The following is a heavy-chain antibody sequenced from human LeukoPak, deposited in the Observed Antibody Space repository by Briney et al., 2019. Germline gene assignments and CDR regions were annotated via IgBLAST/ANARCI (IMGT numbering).Heavy chain of an antibody. CDR1: GLTFRNAW. D-gene: IGHD4-23*01. V-gene: IGHV3-64*01. CDR3: ARGRRLYGDYADY. Sequence: GGSLRLSCGASGLTFRNAWMTWVRRAPGKGLEYVSAISSNGGSTYYANSVKGRFTISRDNSKNTLYLQMGSLRAEDMAVYYCARGRRLYGDYADYWGQGTLVTVSS. CDR2: ISSNGGST. J-gene: IGHJ4*02.